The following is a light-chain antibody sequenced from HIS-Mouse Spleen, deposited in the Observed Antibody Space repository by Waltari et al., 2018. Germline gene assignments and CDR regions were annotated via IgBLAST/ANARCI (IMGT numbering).Light chain of an antibody. J-gene: IGLJ1*01. V-gene: IGLV3-21*02. CDR3: QVWDSSSDHYV. Sequence: SYVLTQPPSVSVAPGQTARITCGGNNIGSKSVHWYQQKPGQAPVLVVYDDSDRPSGIVERFSGANSGNTATLTISRVEAGDEADYYCQVWDSSSDHYVFGTGTKVTVL. CDR2: DDS. CDR1: NIGSKS.